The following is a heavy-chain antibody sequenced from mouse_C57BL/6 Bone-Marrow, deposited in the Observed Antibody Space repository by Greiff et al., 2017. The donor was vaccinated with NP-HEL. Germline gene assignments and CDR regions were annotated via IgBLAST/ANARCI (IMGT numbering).Heavy chain of an antibody. J-gene: IGHJ3*01. CDR3: ARAITTVPSFAY. CDR2: ISDGGSYT. CDR1: GFTFSSYA. V-gene: IGHV5-4*01. Sequence: EVHLVESGGGLVKPGGSLKLSCAASGFTFSSYAMSWVRQTPEKRLEWVATISDGGSYTYYPDNVKGRFTISRDNAKNNLYLQMSHLKSEDTAMYYCARAITTVPSFAYWGQGTLVTVSA. D-gene: IGHD1-1*01.